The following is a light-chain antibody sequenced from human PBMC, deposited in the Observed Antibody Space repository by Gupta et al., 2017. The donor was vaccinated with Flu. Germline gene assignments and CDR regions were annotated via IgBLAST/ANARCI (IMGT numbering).Light chain of an antibody. J-gene: IGKJ1*01. Sequence: PSSLSPSVGDRVSISCRASQSISTYLNWYQQKPGKAPKLLIYAASSLQSGVPSRFSGSGSVTDFTLTIISLHPEHFATYYFYLCDSTRNTFGQWAKVELK. CDR3: YLCDSTRNT. V-gene: IGKV1-39*01. CDR2: AAS. CDR1: QSISTY.